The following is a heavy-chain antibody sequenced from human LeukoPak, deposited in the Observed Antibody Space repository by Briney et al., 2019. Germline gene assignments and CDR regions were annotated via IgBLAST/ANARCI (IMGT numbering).Heavy chain of an antibody. CDR2: IGYEGVHK. J-gene: IGHJ4*02. V-gene: IGHV3-30*02. CDR1: GFTFNNFG. D-gene: IGHD4-23*01. Sequence: HPGGSLRVSCAASGFTFNNFGMHWVRQAPGKGLEWVSFIGYEGVHKYYADSVKGRFTISKDNSKATLYLQMNSLRPEDTAVYYCAKDLHGGYSSDYWGQGTLVTVFS. CDR3: AKDLHGGYSSDY.